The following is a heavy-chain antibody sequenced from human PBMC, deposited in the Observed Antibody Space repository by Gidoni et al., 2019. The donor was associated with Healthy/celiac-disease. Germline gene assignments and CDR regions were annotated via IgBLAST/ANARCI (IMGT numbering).Heavy chain of an antibody. Sequence: QVQLQESGPGLVKPSETLSLTCTVSGGSISSYYWSWIRQPPGKGLEWIGYIYYSGSTNYNPSLKSRVTISVDTSKNQFSLKLSSVTAADTAVYYCARDGIVGAAFDYWGQGTLVTVSS. CDR1: GGSISSYY. J-gene: IGHJ4*02. CDR2: IYYSGST. D-gene: IGHD1-26*01. CDR3: ARDGIVGAAFDY. V-gene: IGHV4-59*01.